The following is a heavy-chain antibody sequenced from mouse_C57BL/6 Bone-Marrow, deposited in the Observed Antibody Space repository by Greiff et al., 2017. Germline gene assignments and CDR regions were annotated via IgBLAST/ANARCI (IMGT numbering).Heavy chain of an antibody. CDR2: ISDGGSYT. CDR1: GFTFSSYA. V-gene: IGHV5-4*01. Sequence: EVQGVESGGGLVKPGGSLKLSCAASGFTFSSYAMSWVRQTPEKRLEWVATISDGGSYTYYPDNVKGRFTISRDNAKNNLYLQMSHLKSEDTAMYYCARKGDYGSSFAYWGQGTLVTVSA. CDR3: ARKGDYGSSFAY. J-gene: IGHJ3*01. D-gene: IGHD1-1*01.